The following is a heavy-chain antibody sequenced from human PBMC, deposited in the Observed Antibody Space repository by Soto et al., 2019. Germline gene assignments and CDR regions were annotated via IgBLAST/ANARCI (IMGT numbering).Heavy chain of an antibody. CDR1: GGSFSGYY. V-gene: IGHV4-34*01. J-gene: IGHJ4*02. D-gene: IGHD7-27*01. Sequence: SETLSLTCAVYGGSFSGYYWSWIRHPPGKGLEWIGEINHSGSTNYNPSRKSRVTISVDTSKNQFSLKLGSVTAADTAVYYCARETGDVWYFDYWGQGTLVIVA. CDR3: ARETGDVWYFDY. CDR2: INHSGST.